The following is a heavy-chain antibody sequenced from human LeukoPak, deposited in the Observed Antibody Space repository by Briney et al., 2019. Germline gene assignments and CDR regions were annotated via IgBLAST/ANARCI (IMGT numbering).Heavy chain of an antibody. V-gene: IGHV4-39*01. Sequence: SETLSLTCTVSGGSISSSSYYWGWIRQPPGKGLEWIGSIYYSGSTYYNPSLKSRVTISVDTSKNQFSLKLSSVTAADTAVYYCARLDYGDYRGAFDIWGQGTMVTASS. J-gene: IGHJ3*02. CDR1: GGSISSSSYY. D-gene: IGHD4-17*01. CDR2: IYYSGST. CDR3: ARLDYGDYRGAFDI.